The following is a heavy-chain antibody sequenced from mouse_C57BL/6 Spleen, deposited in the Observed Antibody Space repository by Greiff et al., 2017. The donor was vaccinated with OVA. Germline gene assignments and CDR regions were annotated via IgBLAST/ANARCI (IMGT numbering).Heavy chain of an antibody. V-gene: IGHV5-17*01. CDR3: AREDRIYYAMDY. CDR1: GFTFSDYG. CDR2: ISSGSSTI. J-gene: IGHJ4*01. Sequence: EVQGVESGGGLVKPGGSLKLSCAASGFTFSDYGMHWVRQAPEKGLEWVAYISSGSSTIYYADTVKGRFTISRDNAKNTLFLQMTSLRSEDTAMYYCAREDRIYYAMDYWGQGTSVTVSS.